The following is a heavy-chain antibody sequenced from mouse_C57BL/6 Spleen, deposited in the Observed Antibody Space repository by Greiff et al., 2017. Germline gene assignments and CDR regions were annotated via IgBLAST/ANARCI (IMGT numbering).Heavy chain of an antibody. J-gene: IGHJ4*01. CDR1: GFTFSDAW. V-gene: IGHV6-6*01. Sequence: EVQLQESGGGLVQPGGSMKLSCAASGFTFSDAWMDWVRQSPEKGLEWVAEIRNKANNNATYYAESVKGRFTISRDDSKSSVYLQMNSLRAEDTGIYYCTRNDLYAMDYWGQGTSVTVSS. CDR3: TRNDLYAMDY. CDR2: IRNKANNNAT.